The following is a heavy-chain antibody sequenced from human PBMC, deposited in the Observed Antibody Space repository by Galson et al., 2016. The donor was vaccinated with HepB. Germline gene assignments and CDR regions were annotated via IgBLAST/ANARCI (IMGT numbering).Heavy chain of an antibody. J-gene: IGHJ5*02. Sequence: LRLSCAASGFTFTSYAMSWVRQPPGKGLEWIREINHSGTTNYNPSLKSRVTMSVDKSKNQFSLNLTSVTAADTAVYYCAKTLYVKVGVAATGWFDPWGQGTLVSVSS. CDR3: AKTLYVKVGVAATGWFDP. V-gene: IGHV4-34*08. D-gene: IGHD2-15*01. CDR2: INHSGTT. CDR1: GFTFTSYA.